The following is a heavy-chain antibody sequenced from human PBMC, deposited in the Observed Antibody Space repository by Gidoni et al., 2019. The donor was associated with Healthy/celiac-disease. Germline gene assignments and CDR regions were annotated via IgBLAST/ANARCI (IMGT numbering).Heavy chain of an antibody. V-gene: IGHV3-30*03. Sequence: QVQLVESGGGVVQPGRSLRLSCAASGFTFSTYGMHWVRQAPGKGLEWVAVISYDGSNKYYADSVKGRFTISRDNSKNTLYLQMNSLRAEDTAVYYCATGAGMDVWGQGTTVTVSS. D-gene: IGHD3-10*01. CDR1: GFTFSTYG. CDR2: ISYDGSNK. J-gene: IGHJ6*02. CDR3: ATGAGMDV.